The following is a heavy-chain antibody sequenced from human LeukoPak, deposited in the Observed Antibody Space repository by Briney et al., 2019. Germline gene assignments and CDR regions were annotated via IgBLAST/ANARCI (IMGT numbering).Heavy chain of an antibody. V-gene: IGHV3-74*01. Sequence: PGGSLRLSCAASGFTFSSYSMNWLRQAPGKGLVWVTRMNSDGSATYYADSVQGRFTISRDNAKNTLYLQMNSLRAEDTAMYFCARGPNYFDSWGQGTLVTVSS. J-gene: IGHJ4*02. CDR3: ARGPNYFDS. CDR2: MNSDGSAT. CDR1: GFTFSSYS.